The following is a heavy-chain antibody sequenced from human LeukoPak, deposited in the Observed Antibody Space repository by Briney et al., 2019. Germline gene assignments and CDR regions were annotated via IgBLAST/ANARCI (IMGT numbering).Heavy chain of an antibody. Sequence: GGSLRLSCAASGFTFSTFSMNWVRQAPGKGLEWVANIKQDGNEKYYVDSVKGRFTISRDNAKNSLYLQMNSLRAEDTAVYYCATSRSFDYWGQGTLATVSS. J-gene: IGHJ4*02. CDR2: IKQDGNEK. CDR1: GFTFSTFS. V-gene: IGHV3-7*01. CDR3: ATSRSFDY.